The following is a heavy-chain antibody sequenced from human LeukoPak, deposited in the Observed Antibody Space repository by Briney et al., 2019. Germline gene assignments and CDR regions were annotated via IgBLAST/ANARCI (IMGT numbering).Heavy chain of an antibody. J-gene: IGHJ4*02. CDR1: GYTFTSYG. V-gene: IGHV1-18*01. CDR3: ARGDPYYYDSGALNYFDY. CDR2: ISAYNGNT. D-gene: IGHD3-22*01. Sequence: GASVKVSCKASGYTFTSYGISWVRQAPGQGLEWMGWISAYNGNTNYAQKLQGRVTMTTDTSTSTAYMELRSLRSDDTAVYYCARGDPYYYDSGALNYFDYWGQGTLVTVSS.